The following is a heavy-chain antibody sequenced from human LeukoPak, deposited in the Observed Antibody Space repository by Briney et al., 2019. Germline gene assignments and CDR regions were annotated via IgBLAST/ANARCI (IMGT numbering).Heavy chain of an antibody. Sequence: MPSETLSLTCAVYGGSFSGYYWSWIRQPPGKGLEWIGEINHSGSTNYNPSLKSRVTISVDTSKNQFSLKLSSVTAAGTAVYYCARGRTLDYWGQGTLVTVSS. J-gene: IGHJ4*02. CDR1: GGSFSGYY. V-gene: IGHV4-34*01. CDR2: INHSGST. CDR3: ARGRTLDY. D-gene: IGHD2-15*01.